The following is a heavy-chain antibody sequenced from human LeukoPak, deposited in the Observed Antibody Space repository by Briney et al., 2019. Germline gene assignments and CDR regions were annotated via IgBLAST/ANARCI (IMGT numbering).Heavy chain of an antibody. J-gene: IGHJ4*02. V-gene: IGHV4-34*01. CDR1: GGSFSGHY. CDR2: INHSGST. CDR3: GRGLGSGSSPVDY. Sequence: SETLSLTCAVYGGSFSGHYWSWIRQPPGKGLEWIGEINHSGSTNYNPSLKSRVTISVDTSKNQFSLKLSSVTAADTAVYYCGRGLGSGSSPVDYWGQGTLVTVSS. D-gene: IGHD3-10*01.